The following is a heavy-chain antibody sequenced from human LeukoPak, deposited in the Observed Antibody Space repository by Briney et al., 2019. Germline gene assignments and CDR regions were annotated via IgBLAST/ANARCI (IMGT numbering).Heavy chain of an antibody. CDR3: ARHPAAAGRDY. CDR1: GGSISSYY. J-gene: IGHJ4*02. V-gene: IGHV4-59*08. Sequence: PSETLSLTCTVSGGSISSYYWSWIRQPPRKGLERIGYIYYSGSTNYNPSLKSRVTISVDTSKNQFSLKLSSVTAADTAVYYCARHPAAAGRDYWGQGTLVTVSS. D-gene: IGHD6-13*01. CDR2: IYYSGST.